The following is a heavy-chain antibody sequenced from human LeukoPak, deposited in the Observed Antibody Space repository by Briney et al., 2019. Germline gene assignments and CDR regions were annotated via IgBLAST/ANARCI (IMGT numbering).Heavy chain of an antibody. CDR1: GITFSSYS. D-gene: IGHD6-13*01. V-gene: IGHV3-48*01. CDR2: ISSSSSTI. J-gene: IGHJ2*01. CDR3: ARAESSNWYWYFDL. Sequence: PGGSLRLSCAASGITFSSYSMNWVRQAPGKGLEWVSYISSSSSTIDYADSVKGRFTISRDNARNLLYLQMNTLRAEDTAVYYCARAESSNWYWYFDLWGRGTLVTVSS.